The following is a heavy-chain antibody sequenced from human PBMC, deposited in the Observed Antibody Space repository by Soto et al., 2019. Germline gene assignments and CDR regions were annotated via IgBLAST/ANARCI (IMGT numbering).Heavy chain of an antibody. CDR3: ARDSTGWFDP. J-gene: IGHJ5*02. CDR2: IWCDGSNK. CDR1: GFTFSSYG. V-gene: IGHV3-33*01. Sequence: QVQLVESGGGVVQPGRSLRLSCAASGFTFSSYGMHWVRQAPGKGLEWVAVIWCDGSNKYYADSVKGRFTISRDNSKNTLYLQMNSLRAEDTAVYYCARDSTGWFDPWGQGTLVTVSS.